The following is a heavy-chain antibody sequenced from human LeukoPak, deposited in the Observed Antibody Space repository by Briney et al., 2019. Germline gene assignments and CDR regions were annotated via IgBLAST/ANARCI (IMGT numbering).Heavy chain of an antibody. D-gene: IGHD4-17*01. V-gene: IGHV3-53*04. CDR2: IYSGGST. Sequence: GGSLRLSCAASGFTVSSNYMSWGRQAPGTGLEWVSVIYSGGSTYYADSAKGRFTISRHNSKNTLYLQMNSLRAEDTAVYYCARTDGYGDYGFDYWGQGTLVTVSS. CDR3: ARTDGYGDYGFDY. CDR1: GFTVSSNY. J-gene: IGHJ4*02.